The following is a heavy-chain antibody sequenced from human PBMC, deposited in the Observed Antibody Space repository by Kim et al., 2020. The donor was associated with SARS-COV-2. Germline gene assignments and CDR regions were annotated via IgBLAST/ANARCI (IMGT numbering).Heavy chain of an antibody. CDR2: INPNSGGT. CDR3: ARGHYNSGWYEDY. D-gene: IGHD6-19*01. Sequence: ASVKVSCKASGYTFTGYYMHWVRQAPGQGLEWVGRINPNSGGTDYAQKFQGRVTMTRDTSIRTAYMELSRLTSDDTAVYFCARGHYNSGWYEDYWGQGTLVTVSS. V-gene: IGHV1-2*06. J-gene: IGHJ4*02. CDR1: GYTFTGYY.